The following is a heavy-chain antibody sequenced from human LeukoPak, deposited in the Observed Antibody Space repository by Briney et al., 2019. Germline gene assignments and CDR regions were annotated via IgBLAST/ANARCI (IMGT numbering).Heavy chain of an antibody. D-gene: IGHD5-12*01. CDR1: GFTFSDYY. Sequence: GGSLRLSCAASGFTFSDYYMSWIRQAPGRGLECVSYISSSGSTIYYADSVKGRFTISRDNAKNSLYLRMNSLRAEDTAVYYCASCGSHIYSGYDHGDYWGQGTLVTVSS. CDR2: ISSSGSTI. J-gene: IGHJ4*02. V-gene: IGHV3-11*01. CDR3: ASCGSHIYSGYDHGDY.